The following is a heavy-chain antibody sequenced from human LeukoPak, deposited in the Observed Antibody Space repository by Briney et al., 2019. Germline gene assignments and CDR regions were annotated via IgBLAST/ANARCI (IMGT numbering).Heavy chain of an antibody. CDR2: INSDGSST. CDR3: ARPKSEMVAATPPDY. V-gene: IGHV3-74*01. D-gene: IGHD2-15*01. Sequence: GGSLRLSCAASGFTFEDYGMSWVRHAPGKGLVWVSRINSDGSSTSYADSVKGRFTISRDNAKNTLYLQMNSLRAEDTAVYYCARPKSEMVAATPPDYWGQGTLVTVSS. CDR1: GFTFEDYG. J-gene: IGHJ4*02.